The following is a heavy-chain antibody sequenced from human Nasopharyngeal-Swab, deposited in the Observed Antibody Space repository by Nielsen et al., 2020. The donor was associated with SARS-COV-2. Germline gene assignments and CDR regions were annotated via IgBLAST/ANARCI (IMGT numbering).Heavy chain of an antibody. V-gene: IGHV4-39*07. Sequence: SETLSLTYTVPGGSVSSGSYYWSWIRQPPGKGLEWIGEINHSGSTNYNPSLKSRVTISVDTSKNQFSLKLSSVTAADTAVYYCARGRRGSSWYFFYFDYWGQGTLVTVSS. J-gene: IGHJ4*02. D-gene: IGHD6-13*01. CDR3: ARGRRGSSWYFFYFDY. CDR2: INHSGST. CDR1: GGSVSSGSYY.